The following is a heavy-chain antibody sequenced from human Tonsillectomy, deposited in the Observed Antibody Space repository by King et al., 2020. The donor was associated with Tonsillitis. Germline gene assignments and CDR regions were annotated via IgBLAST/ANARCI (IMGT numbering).Heavy chain of an antibody. J-gene: IGHJ4*02. D-gene: IGHD4-17*01. CDR3: ARAHDYGDYRFDY. Sequence: VQLQESGPGLVKPSETLSLTCTVSGGSVSSGSYYWSWIRQPPGKGLEWIGYIYYSGSTNYNPSLKSRVTISVDTSKNQFSLKLSSVTAADTAVYYCARAHDYGDYRFDYWGQGTLVTVSS. CDR1: GGSVSSGSYY. V-gene: IGHV4-61*01. CDR2: IYYSGST.